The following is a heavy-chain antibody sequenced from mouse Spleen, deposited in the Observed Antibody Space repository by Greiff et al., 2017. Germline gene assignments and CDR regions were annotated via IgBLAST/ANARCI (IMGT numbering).Heavy chain of an antibody. D-gene: IGHD2-4*01. Sequence: VQVVESGAELVKPGASVKLSCKASGYTFTSYWMHWVKQRPGQGLEWIGMIHPNSGSTNYNEKFKSKATLTVDKSSSTAYMQLSSLTSEDSAVYYCAREGLPSGAWFAYWGQGTLVTVSA. CDR3: AREGLPSGAWFAY. V-gene: IGHV1-64*01. CDR1: GYTFTSYW. J-gene: IGHJ3*01. CDR2: IHPNSGST.